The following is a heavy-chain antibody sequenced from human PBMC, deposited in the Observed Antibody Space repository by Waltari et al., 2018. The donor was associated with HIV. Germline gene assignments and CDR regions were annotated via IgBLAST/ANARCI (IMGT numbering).Heavy chain of an antibody. CDR2: ISANGGGT. J-gene: IGHJ3*01. V-gene: IGHV3-23*01. CDR3: AKDLWRSAAAATNAFDF. Sequence: EVLLLESGGGLVQPGGSLRPSCAASGFSFSSYAMNWVRQAPGKGLEWVSGISANGGGTHYTDSVKGRFTISRDNSKSTMSLQMNSLRAGDTAVYYCAKDLWRSAAAATNAFDFWGRGTMVTVSS. CDR1: GFSFSSYA. D-gene: IGHD6-13*01.